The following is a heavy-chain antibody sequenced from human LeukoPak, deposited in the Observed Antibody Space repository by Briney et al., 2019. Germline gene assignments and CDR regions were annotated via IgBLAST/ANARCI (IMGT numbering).Heavy chain of an antibody. J-gene: IGHJ4*02. CDR1: GFTFSSYG. CDR2: IWYDGSNK. Sequence: GRSLRLSCAASGFTFSSYGMHWVRQAPGKGLEWVAVIWYDGSNKYYADSVKGRFTISRDNSKNTLYLQMNSLRAEDTAVYYCARVGYSSGWYPLRNWGQGRLVTVSS. CDR3: ARVGYSSGWYPLRN. D-gene: IGHD6-19*01. V-gene: IGHV3-33*01.